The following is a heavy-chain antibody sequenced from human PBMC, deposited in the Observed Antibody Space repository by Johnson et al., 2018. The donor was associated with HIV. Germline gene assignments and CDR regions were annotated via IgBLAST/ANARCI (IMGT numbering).Heavy chain of an antibody. CDR1: GFTFSYYG. CDR3: VREHRADESFDL. CDR2: IWYDGSNK. D-gene: IGHD1-14*01. V-gene: IGHV3-33*01. Sequence: QVQLVESGGGVVQPGRSLRLSCAASGFTFSYYGIHWVRQAPGKGLEWVAVIWYDGSNKYYADSVKGRFTISRDNSKNTLYLQMNSLTAADTAVYYCVREHRADESFDLWGQGTMVTVSS. J-gene: IGHJ3*01.